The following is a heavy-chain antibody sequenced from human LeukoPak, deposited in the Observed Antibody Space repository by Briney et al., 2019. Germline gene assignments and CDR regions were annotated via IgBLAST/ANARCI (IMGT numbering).Heavy chain of an antibody. D-gene: IGHD6-6*01. CDR3: ARAYSSSSEDAFDI. J-gene: IGHJ3*02. CDR2: ISSTSNSI. Sequence: GGSLRLSCAASGFTFSDYYMTWVRRAPGKGLEWVSYISSTSNSIFYADSVKGRVTVSRDSAKNSLSLQMNNLRAEDTAKYYCARAYSSSSEDAFDIWGQGTMVTVSS. CDR1: GFTFSDYY. V-gene: IGHV3-11*01.